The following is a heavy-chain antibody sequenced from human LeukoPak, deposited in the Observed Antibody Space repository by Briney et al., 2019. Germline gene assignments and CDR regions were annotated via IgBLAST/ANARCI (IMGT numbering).Heavy chain of an antibody. CDR3: ARRIYYDNSGYLH. J-gene: IGHJ4*02. D-gene: IGHD3-22*01. CDR1: GGSISSSNW. V-gene: IGHV4-4*02. CDR2: IYHSGST. Sequence: PSGTLSLTCAVSGGSISSSNWWSWVRQPPGKGLEWIGEIYHSGSTNYDPSLKSRVTISVDKSKNQFSLKLSSVTAADTAVYYCARRIYYDNSGYLHWGQGTLVTVSS.